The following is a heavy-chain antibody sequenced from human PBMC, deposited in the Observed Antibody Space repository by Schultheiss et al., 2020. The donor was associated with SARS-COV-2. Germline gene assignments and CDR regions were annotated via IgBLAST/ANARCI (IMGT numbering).Heavy chain of an antibody. CDR2: ISSSGTYT. J-gene: IGHJ6*02. Sequence: GESLKISCAASGFTFSSYSMNWVRQAPGKGLEWVSYISSSGTYTNYADSVRGRFTISRDNAKNSVYLQMNSLRDVDTAVYYCARGPGIAAAGTRGGMDVWGQGTTVTVSS. CDR3: ARGPGIAAAGTRGGMDV. CDR1: GFTFSSYS. D-gene: IGHD6-13*01. V-gene: IGHV3-21*05.